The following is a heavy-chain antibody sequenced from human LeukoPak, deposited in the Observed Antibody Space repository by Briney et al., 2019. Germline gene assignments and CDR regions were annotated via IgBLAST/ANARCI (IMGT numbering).Heavy chain of an antibody. Sequence: GRSLRLSCAASKFTFAAYDTHWVRQAPGKGLEWVAVISYDENDKYYADSVKGRFTISRDNAKNTLYLQMNSLRSEDTAVYYCAKGPDRSGLYSLDYWGQGTPVTVSS. CDR1: KFTFAAYD. CDR3: AKGPDRSGLYSLDY. V-gene: IGHV3-30*18. CDR2: ISYDENDK. J-gene: IGHJ4*02. D-gene: IGHD3-22*01.